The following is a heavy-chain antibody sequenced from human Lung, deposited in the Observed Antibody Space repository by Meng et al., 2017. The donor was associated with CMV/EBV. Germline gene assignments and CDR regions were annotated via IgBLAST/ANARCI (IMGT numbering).Heavy chain of an antibody. CDR1: GYRFSDHW. D-gene: IGHD2-2*01. V-gene: IGHV5-51*01. J-gene: IGHJ3*01. CDR2: IWPGHSDT. Sequence: KVSXKGSGYRFSDHWIGWVRQMPGKGLEWMGIIWPGHSDTRYSPSFQGQVTISADKSISTAYLQWTSLKASDTAMYYCATTFVVPASRYAFDVWGQGTLVTVSS. CDR3: ATTFVVPASRYAFDV.